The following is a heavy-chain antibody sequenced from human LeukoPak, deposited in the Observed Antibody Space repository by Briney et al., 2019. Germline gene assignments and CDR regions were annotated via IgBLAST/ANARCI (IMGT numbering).Heavy chain of an antibody. V-gene: IGHV3-33*01. Sequence: GGSLRLSCAASGFTFSTYGMHWVRQAPGKGLEWVAVIWYDGSNKYYADSVKGRFTISRDNAKNSLYLQMNSLRAEDTAVYYCARDHHLVRGLFDYWGQGTLVTVSS. CDR1: GFTFSTYG. J-gene: IGHJ4*02. CDR2: IWYDGSNK. D-gene: IGHD3-10*01. CDR3: ARDHHLVRGLFDY.